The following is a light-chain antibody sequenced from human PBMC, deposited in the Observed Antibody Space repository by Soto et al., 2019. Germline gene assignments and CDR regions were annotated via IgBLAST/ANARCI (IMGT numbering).Light chain of an antibody. CDR3: SSFTSSSTDV. V-gene: IGLV2-14*01. Sequence: QSALTQPASVSGSPGQSIAISCTGTSSDVGGYNYVSWHQHHPGKAPKLMIYEVSNRPSGVSNRFSGSKSGNTASLTISGLQAEDEADYHCSSFTSSSTDVFGTGTKLTVL. CDR2: EVS. CDR1: SSDVGGYNY. J-gene: IGLJ1*01.